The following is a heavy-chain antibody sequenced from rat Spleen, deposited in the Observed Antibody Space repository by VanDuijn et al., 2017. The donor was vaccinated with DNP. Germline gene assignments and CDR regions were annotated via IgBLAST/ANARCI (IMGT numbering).Heavy chain of an antibody. V-gene: IGHV5-27*01. CDR2: IGSPAYAP. CDR1: GFTFSAYY. CDR3: ARDGLHYAMDV. Sequence: EVQLVESGGGLVQPGRSLKLSCAASGFTFSAYYMASVRQSPAKGLEWVAYIGSPAYAPYSADSVKGRFTISRDNANSTLYLQMNTLRSEDMATYYCARDGLHYAMDVWGQGTSVTVSS. J-gene: IGHJ4*01. D-gene: IGHD1-7*01.